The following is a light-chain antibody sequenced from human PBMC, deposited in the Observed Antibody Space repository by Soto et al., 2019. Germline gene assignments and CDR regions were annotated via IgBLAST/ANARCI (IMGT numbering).Light chain of an antibody. CDR2: GAS. CDR1: QRVSSSC. V-gene: IGKV3-20*01. J-gene: IGKJ5*01. CDR3: QQYGSSPPTT. Sequence: EIVLTQSPGTLSLSPGEGATLSCRASQRVSSSCLAWYQQKPGQSPRLLIYGASSRATGIPDRFSGSGSGTDFTLTISRLEPEDFAVYYCQQYGSSPPTTFGQGTRREIK.